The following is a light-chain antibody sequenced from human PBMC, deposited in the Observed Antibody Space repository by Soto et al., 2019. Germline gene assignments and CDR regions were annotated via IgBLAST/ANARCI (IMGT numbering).Light chain of an antibody. CDR2: KAS. J-gene: IGKJ2*01. Sequence: DIQMTQSPSTLSTSVGGRVTISCRASQNINNLLAWYQQKPGKVPKLLIYKASSLESGVPSRFSGSGSGTDFPLTISSLQPDDFATSYCQHYYTYPYTFGQGTKLEIK. CDR3: QHYYTYPYT. V-gene: IGKV1-5*03. CDR1: QNINNL.